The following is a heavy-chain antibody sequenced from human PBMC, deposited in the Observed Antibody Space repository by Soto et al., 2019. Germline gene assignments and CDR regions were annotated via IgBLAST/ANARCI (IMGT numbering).Heavy chain of an antibody. CDR3: AVPHTFGSYYYGMDV. Sequence: QPGGSLRLSCAASGFTFSSYAMHWVRQAPGKGLEWVAVISYDGSNKYYADSVKGRFTISRDNSKNTLYLQMNSLRAEDTAVYYCAVPHTFGSYYYGMDVWGQGTTVTVSS. J-gene: IGHJ6*02. D-gene: IGHD3-16*01. CDR2: ISYDGSNK. CDR1: GFTFSSYA. V-gene: IGHV3-30-3*01.